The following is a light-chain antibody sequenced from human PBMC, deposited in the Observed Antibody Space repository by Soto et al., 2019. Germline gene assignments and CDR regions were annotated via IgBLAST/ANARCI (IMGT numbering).Light chain of an antibody. CDR1: QSVSGY. CDR3: QQRTSWPIT. J-gene: IGKJ5*01. V-gene: IGKV3-11*01. Sequence: EIVLTQSPAILCLSPGERATISYRASQSVSGYLAWYQQKPGQAPRLLIYDASNRATGIPARFSGSGSGTDITLTISSLEPEDFAVYYCQQRTSWPITFGQGTRLEIK. CDR2: DAS.